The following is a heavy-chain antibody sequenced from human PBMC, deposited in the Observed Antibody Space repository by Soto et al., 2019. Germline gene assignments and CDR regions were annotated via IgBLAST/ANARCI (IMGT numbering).Heavy chain of an antibody. Sequence: PSETLSLTCTASGGSISGYYWSWFRQPAGKGLEWVGRIYSDGTTNYSPSLKSRVTISLDTSKDQFSLHLNSVTAADTAVYYCSRVGCSNSKCYTRGMDVWGQGTTVTVSS. CDR2: IYSDGTT. V-gene: IGHV4-4*07. CDR3: SRVGCSNSKCYTRGMDV. CDR1: GGSISGYY. J-gene: IGHJ6*02. D-gene: IGHD2-2*01.